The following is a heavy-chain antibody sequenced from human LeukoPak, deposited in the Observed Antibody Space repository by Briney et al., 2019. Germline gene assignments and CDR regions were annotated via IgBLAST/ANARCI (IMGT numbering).Heavy chain of an antibody. CDR3: ARHTLNALDI. CDR1: GFTFSTCA. CDR2: ISGSGTGT. D-gene: IGHD2-2*02. J-gene: IGHJ3*02. V-gene: IGHV3-23*01. Sequence: GGSLRLSCAASGFTFSTCAMSWVRQAPGKGLEWVSAISGSGTGTYYTASVKGRFTISRDNAKNSLFLQMNNLRAEDTAFYYCARHTLNALDIWGQGTMVTVSS.